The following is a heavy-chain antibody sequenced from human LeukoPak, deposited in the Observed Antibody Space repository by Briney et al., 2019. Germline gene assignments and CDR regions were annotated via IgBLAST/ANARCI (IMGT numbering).Heavy chain of an antibody. V-gene: IGHV4-39*07. CDR2: IYYSGST. J-gene: IGHJ5*02. CDR1: GGSISSSYYY. D-gene: IGHD3-10*01. Sequence: SETLSLTCTVSGGSISSSYYYWGWIRQPPGKGLEWIGSIYYSGSTNYNPSLKSRVTISVDTSKNQFSLKLSSVTAADTAVYYCARDRSPFDPWGQGTLVTVSS. CDR3: ARDRSPFDP.